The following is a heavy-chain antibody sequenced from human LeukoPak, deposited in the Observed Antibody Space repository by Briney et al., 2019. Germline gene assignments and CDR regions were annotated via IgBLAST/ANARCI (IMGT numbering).Heavy chain of an antibody. Sequence: GGSLRLSCTVSGFTVSTNSMSWVRQAPGKGLEWVSFIYSGGNTHYSDSVKGRFTISRDNSKNTLYLQMNSLRAEDTAVYYCAKASSSWFWNWFDPWGQGTLVTVSS. D-gene: IGHD6-13*01. CDR1: GFTVSTNS. CDR3: AKASSSWFWNWFDP. J-gene: IGHJ5*02. V-gene: IGHV3-53*01. CDR2: IYSGGNT.